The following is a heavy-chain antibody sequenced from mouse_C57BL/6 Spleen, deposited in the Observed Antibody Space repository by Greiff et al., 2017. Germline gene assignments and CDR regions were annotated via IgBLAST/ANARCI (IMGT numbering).Heavy chain of an antibody. J-gene: IGHJ4*01. V-gene: IGHV1-69*01. Sequence: QVQLQQPGAELVMPGASVKLSCKASGYTFTSYWMHWVKQRPGQGLEWIGEIDPSDSYTNYNQKFKGKSTLTVDKSSSTAYMQLSSRTSEDSAVYYCARRHSSGIYAMDYWGQGTSVTVSS. D-gene: IGHD3-1*01. CDR2: IDPSDSYT. CDR3: ARRHSSGIYAMDY. CDR1: GYTFTSYW.